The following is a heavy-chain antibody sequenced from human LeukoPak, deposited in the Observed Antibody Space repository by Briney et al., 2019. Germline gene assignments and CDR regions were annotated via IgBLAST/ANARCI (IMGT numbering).Heavy chain of an antibody. V-gene: IGHV5-51*01. CDR1: RYSFTSYW. J-gene: IGHJ4*02. Sequence: GESLKISCKGSRYSFTSYWIGWVRQMPGKGLQWMGIIYPGASDTKYSPSFQGQVTISADKSISTAYLQSSSLKASDTAMYYCARPGYSSDRSDYWGQGTLVTVSS. CDR2: IYPGASDT. D-gene: IGHD6-19*01. CDR3: ARPGYSSDRSDY.